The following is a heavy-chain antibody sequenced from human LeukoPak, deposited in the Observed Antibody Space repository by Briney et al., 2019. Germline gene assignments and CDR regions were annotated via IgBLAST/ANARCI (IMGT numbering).Heavy chain of an antibody. CDR1: GCSISSYY. V-gene: IGHV4-59*01. CDR3: ARDYGGGVWFDP. CDR2: IYYSGST. Sequence: SETLSLTCTVSGCSISSYYWSWIRQPPGKGLEWIGYIYYSGSTNYNPSLKSRVTISVDTSKNQFSLKLSSVTAADTAVYYCARDYGGGVWFDPWDQGTLVTVSS. D-gene: IGHD4-23*01. J-gene: IGHJ5*02.